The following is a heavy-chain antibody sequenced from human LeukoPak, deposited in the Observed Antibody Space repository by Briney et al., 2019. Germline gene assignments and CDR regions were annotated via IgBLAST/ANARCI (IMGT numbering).Heavy chain of an antibody. CDR2: INPSGGST. J-gene: IGHJ3*02. CDR3: ARCLRGGDFVAQDAFDI. Sequence: ATSVKVSCKASGYTFISYYMHWVRQAPGQGLEWMGIINPSGGSTSYTQKFQGRVTMTRDTSTSTVYMELSSLRSEDTAVYYCARCLRGGDFVAQDAFDIWGQGTMVTVSS. V-gene: IGHV1-46*01. CDR1: GYTFISYY. D-gene: IGHD2-21*02.